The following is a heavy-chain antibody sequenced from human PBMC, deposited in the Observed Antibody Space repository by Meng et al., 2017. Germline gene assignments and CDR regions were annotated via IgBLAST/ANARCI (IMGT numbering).Heavy chain of an antibody. Sequence: GESLKISCAASGFTFSSYSMNWVRQAPGKGLEWVSSISSSSSYIYYADSVKGRFTISRDNAKNSLYLQMNSLRAEDTAVYYCARDSYTLYSGYDIAPFEYYYGMDVWGQGTTVTVSS. V-gene: IGHV3-21*01. D-gene: IGHD5-12*01. CDR1: GFTFSSYS. CDR3: ARDSYTLYSGYDIAPFEYYYGMDV. CDR2: ISSSSSYI. J-gene: IGHJ6*02.